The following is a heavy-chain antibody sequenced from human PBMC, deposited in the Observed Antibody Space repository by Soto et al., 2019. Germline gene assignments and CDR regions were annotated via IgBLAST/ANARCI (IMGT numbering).Heavy chain of an antibody. D-gene: IGHD4-17*01. Sequence: QVQLQESGPGLVKPSQTLSLTCSVSGASIDTGGHYWTWIRQHPGKGLEWIGNIYYSGTTNYNPSLQSRVTISVDPSKKRFSLKLNSVTAADTAVYYCARNDYGEAGYGLDVWGQGTTVTVSS. J-gene: IGHJ6*02. CDR1: GASIDTGGHY. CDR2: IYYSGTT. CDR3: ARNDYGEAGYGLDV. V-gene: IGHV4-31*03.